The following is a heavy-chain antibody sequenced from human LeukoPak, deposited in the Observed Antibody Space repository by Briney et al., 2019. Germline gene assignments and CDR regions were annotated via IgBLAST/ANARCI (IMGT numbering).Heavy chain of an antibody. CDR1: GYTFTSYG. Sequence: ASVKVSCTASGYTFTSYGISWVRQAPGQGLEWMGWISAYNGNTNYAQKLQGRVTMTTDTSTSTAYMELRSLRSDDTAVYYCARDPARIIAVAGTDFWTGTAYDYWGQGTLVTVSS. CDR3: ARDPARIIAVAGTDFWTGTAYDY. J-gene: IGHJ4*02. CDR2: ISAYNGNT. V-gene: IGHV1-18*01. D-gene: IGHD6-19*01.